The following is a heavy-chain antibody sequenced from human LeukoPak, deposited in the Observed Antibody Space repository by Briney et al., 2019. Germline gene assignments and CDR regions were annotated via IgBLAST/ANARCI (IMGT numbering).Heavy chain of an antibody. CDR2: IYYSGRT. D-gene: IGHD3-22*01. Sequence: KTSETLALTCTVSGGSINTYYWSWIRQPPGKGLEWIGYIYYSGRTNYNPSLKSRVTISVDTSKNQFSLKLSSVTAADTAVYYCASYRWDTMTSFDIWGQGTMVTVSS. V-gene: IGHV4-59*01. CDR3: ASYRWDTMTSFDI. J-gene: IGHJ3*02. CDR1: GGSINTYY.